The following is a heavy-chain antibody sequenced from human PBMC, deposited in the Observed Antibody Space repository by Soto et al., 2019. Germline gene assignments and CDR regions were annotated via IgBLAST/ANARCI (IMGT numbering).Heavy chain of an antibody. CDR1: GGSISSYY. V-gene: IGHV4-59*12. CDR2: IYYSGST. J-gene: IGHJ4*02. Sequence: SETLSLTCTVSGGSISSYYWSWIRQPPGKGLEWIGYIYYSGSTNYNPSLKSRVSIPVDTSKNQFSLKLTSVTAADTAVYYCARDKYYYDTSGYRNFDYWGQGTLVTVSS. CDR3: ARDKYYYDTSGYRNFDY. D-gene: IGHD3-22*01.